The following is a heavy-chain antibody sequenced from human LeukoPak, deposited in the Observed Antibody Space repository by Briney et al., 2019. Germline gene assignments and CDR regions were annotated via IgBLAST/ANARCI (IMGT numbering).Heavy chain of an antibody. Sequence: PGGSLRLSCAASGFSFSNYWMSWVRQAPGKGLEWVANIKEDGSEKYYVDSVKGRFTISRDNAKNSLYLQMNSLRAEDTAVYYCAKTPGYSGYDYFDYWGQGTLVTVSS. D-gene: IGHD5-12*01. CDR3: AKTPGYSGYDYFDY. CDR2: IKEDGSEK. CDR1: GFSFSNYW. J-gene: IGHJ4*02. V-gene: IGHV3-7*03.